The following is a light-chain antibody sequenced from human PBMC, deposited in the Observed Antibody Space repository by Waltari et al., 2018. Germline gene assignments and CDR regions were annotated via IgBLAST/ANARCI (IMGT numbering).Light chain of an antibody. CDR1: SSDVGAYNYNY. V-gene: IGLV2-14*03. CDR2: DFN. CDR3: SSYTTSSTLYV. Sequence: QSALTQPASVSGSPGQSITISCTGTSSDVGAYNYNYVSRYQQHPGKAPKLMIYDFNNRPSGVSNRFYGSKSGNTASLTISGLQAEDEADYYCSSYTTSSTLYVFGTGTKVTVL. J-gene: IGLJ1*01.